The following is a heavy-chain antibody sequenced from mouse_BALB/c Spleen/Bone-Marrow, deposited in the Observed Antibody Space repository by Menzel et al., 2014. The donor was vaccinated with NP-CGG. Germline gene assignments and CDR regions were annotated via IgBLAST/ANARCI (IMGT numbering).Heavy chain of an antibody. Sequence: VKLMESGAELMKPGASVKISCKATGYTFSSYWIEWVKQRPGQGLEWIGVINPGSGGTNYNEKFKGKATLTADKSSSTAYMQLSSLTSDDSAVYFCARGDYRSYYFDYWGQGTTLTVSS. J-gene: IGHJ2*01. CDR3: ARGDYRSYYFDY. D-gene: IGHD2-14*01. V-gene: IGHV1-54*01. CDR2: INPGSGGT. CDR1: GYTFSSYW.